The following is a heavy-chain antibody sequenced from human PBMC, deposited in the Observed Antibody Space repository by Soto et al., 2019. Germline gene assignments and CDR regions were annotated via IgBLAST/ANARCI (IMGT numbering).Heavy chain of an antibody. CDR3: GTYFGWGKHLPY. J-gene: IGHJ4*02. Sequence: DVQLVESGGGLVQSGGSLRLSCAASGLTLSHYRMRWVRQAPGKGLEWVSNIKGDGNEKNYVDSVKGRFTISRDNAKNSLFLQMDRLRAEDTAFYYFGTYFGWGKHLPYLGQGNLVTVSS. V-gene: IGHV3-7*01. CDR2: IKGDGNEK. D-gene: IGHD3-16*01. CDR1: GLTLSHYR.